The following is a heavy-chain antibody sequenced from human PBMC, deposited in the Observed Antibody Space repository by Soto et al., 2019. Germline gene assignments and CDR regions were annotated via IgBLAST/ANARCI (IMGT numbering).Heavy chain of an antibody. CDR2: IIPIFGTA. J-gene: IGHJ2*01. CDR3: ARAITMLPTEVRWWYFDL. Sequence: QVQLVQSGAEVKKPGSSVKVSCKASGGTFSSYAISWVRQAPGQGLEWMGGIIPIFGTANYAQKFQGRVTITADNTTSTAYIELSSLRSEDTAVYYCARAITMLPTEVRWWYFDLWGRGTLVTVSS. V-gene: IGHV1-69*06. CDR1: GGTFSSYA. D-gene: IGHD3-10*01.